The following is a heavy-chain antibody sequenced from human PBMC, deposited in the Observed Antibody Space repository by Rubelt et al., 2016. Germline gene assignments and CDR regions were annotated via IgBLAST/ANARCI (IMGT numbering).Heavy chain of an antibody. D-gene: IGHD3/OR15-3a*01. CDR2: IKSKSNGGTA. Sequence: EVQLVESGGGLVKPGGSLRLSCAASGFTFSNYNMNWVRQAPGKGLEWVGLIKSKSNGGTANYAGPAKGRFTISRDDETNTVFLQMNSLKIEDTALYYCTTVNFAAFDLWGQGTLVTVSS. V-gene: IGHV3-15*01. CDR3: TTVNFAAFDL. J-gene: IGHJ3*01. CDR1: GFTFSNYN.